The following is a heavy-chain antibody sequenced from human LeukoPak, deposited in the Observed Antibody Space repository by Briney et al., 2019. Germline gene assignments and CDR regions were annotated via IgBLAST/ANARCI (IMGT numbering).Heavy chain of an antibody. V-gene: IGHV3-7*01. CDR1: GFTFSNYW. CDR3: ARSWAHYDY. J-gene: IGHJ4*02. CDR2: IKEDGSEK. D-gene: IGHD6-13*01. Sequence: GGSLRLSCAASGFTFSNYWMSWVRQAPGKGLEWVADIKEDGSEKYYVDPMKGRFTISRDNAKNSLYLQLNSLRADDTAVYYCARSWAHYDYWGQGTLVTVSS.